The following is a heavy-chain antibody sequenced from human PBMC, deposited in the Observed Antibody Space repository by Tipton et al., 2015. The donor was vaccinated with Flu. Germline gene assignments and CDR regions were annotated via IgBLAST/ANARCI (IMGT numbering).Heavy chain of an antibody. J-gene: IGHJ4*02. V-gene: IGHV4-34*01. D-gene: IGHD5-12*01. CDR1: GGSFSGCD. Sequence: TLSLTCAVYGGSFSGCDWSWIRQPPGMGLEWIGEINDSGSANYNPSLKSQVTMSVDTSKNQFSLKVKSVTAADTAVYYCARGTGYGTYFDSWGRGTLVTVSS. CDR2: INDSGSA. CDR3: ARGTGYGTYFDS.